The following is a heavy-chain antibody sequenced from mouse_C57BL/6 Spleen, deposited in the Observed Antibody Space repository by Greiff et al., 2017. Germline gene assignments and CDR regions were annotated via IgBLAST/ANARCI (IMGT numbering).Heavy chain of an antibody. CDR3: ARSRTGTTADY. Sequence: QVQLQQPGAELVKPGASVKLSCKASGYTFTSYWMHWVKQRPGQGLEWIGMIHPNSGSTNYNEKFKSKATLTVDKSSSTAYMQLSSLTSEDSAVYYCARSRTGTTADYWGQGTTLTVSS. V-gene: IGHV1-64*01. J-gene: IGHJ2*01. CDR2: IHPNSGST. D-gene: IGHD4-1*01. CDR1: GYTFTSYW.